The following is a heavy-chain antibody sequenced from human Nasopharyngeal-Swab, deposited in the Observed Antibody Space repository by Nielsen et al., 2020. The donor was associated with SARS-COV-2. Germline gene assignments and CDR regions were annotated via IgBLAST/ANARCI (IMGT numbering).Heavy chain of an antibody. Sequence: ASVKVSCKASGYTFTGYYMHWVRQAPGQGLEWMGWINPKSGGTNYAQKFQGGVTITRDTSISTAYMDLSRLRSDDTAMYYCARVPGHPSFWGQGTLVTVSS. CDR1: GYTFTGYY. CDR3: ARVPGHPSF. V-gene: IGHV1-2*02. J-gene: IGHJ4*02. CDR2: INPKSGGT.